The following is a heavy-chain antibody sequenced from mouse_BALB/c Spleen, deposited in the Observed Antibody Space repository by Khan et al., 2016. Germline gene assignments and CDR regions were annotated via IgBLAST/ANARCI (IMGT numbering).Heavy chain of an antibody. J-gene: IGHJ2*01. CDR1: GYSFTNYG. Sequence: QIQLVQSGPELKKPGETVKISCKASGYSFTNYGLNWVKQAPGKGFKWMGWINTNTGEPTYAEEFKGRFAFSLETSASTAYVQITNLKNEDTASYFCASYGSSAYFDYGGKGTTLTVSS. CDR2: INTNTGEP. D-gene: IGHD1-1*01. CDR3: ASYGSSAYFDY. V-gene: IGHV9-3*02.